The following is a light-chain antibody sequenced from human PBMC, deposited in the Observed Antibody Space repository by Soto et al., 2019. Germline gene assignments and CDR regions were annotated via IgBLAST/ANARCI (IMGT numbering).Light chain of an antibody. CDR3: QQHHSDPMT. Sequence: DLVLTCSPDSLPVSQGERATIHCKSRPIVFTNNNNYLAWFQHKPGQPPRLFIYCASTRGSGVPDRFSGSGSGTDFTLTISSVEAEDVAIYYCQQHHSDPMTFGQGAKVDIK. CDR1: PIVFTNNNNY. J-gene: IGKJ1*01. V-gene: IGKV4-1*01. CDR2: CAS.